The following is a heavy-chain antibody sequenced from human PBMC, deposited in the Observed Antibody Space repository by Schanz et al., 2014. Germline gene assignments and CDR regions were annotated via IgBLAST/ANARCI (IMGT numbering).Heavy chain of an antibody. CDR2: IGYLGDT. Sequence: EVQLLDSGGGLVQPGGSLRLSCAASGFTFSTYAMSWVRQAPGKGLEWVSTIGYLGDTYYPDSVKGRFTVSRDSGQNSLYLQMNSLRAGDTAVYYCARDTSYGMDVWGQGTTVTVSS. V-gene: IGHV3-13*01. CDR3: ARDTSYGMDV. J-gene: IGHJ6*02. CDR1: GFTFSTYA.